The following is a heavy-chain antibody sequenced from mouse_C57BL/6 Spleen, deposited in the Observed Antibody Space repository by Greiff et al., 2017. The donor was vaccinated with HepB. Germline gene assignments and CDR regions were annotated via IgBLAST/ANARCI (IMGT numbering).Heavy chain of an antibody. CDR3: ARYYYGSSYKDY. CDR1: GYTFTSYW. D-gene: IGHD1-1*01. J-gene: IGHJ4*01. CDR2: IHPNSGST. Sequence: QVQLQQPGAELVKPGASVKLSCKASGYTFTSYWIHWVKQRPGQGLEWIGMIHPNSGSTNYNEKFKSKATLTVDKSSSTAYMQLSSLTSEDSAVYYCARYYYGSSYKDYWGQGTSVTVSS. V-gene: IGHV1-64*01.